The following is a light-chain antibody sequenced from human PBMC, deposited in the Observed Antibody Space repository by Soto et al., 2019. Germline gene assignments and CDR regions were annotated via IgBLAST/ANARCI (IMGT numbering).Light chain of an antibody. CDR3: QQTYTTTIT. V-gene: IGKV1-39*01. Sequence: DIQLTQCPSSLSASVGDKVTITCRAGQGIISYLNWYQKKXGQDPRXXIYGSSSSLSGVPPRFSGSGSGTDFNLTISSLQTEDFATYYCQQTYTTTITFGQGTRLEIK. CDR2: GSS. J-gene: IGKJ5*01. CDR1: QGIISY.